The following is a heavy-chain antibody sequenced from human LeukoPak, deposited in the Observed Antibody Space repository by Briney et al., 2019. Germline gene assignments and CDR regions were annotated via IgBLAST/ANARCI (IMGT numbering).Heavy chain of an antibody. CDR2: ISSSGSTI. CDR1: GFTYTKHA. J-gene: IGHJ4*02. V-gene: IGHV3-48*03. Sequence: GGSLRLSCAASGFTYTKHAMHWVRQAPGKGLEWVSYISSSGSTIYYADSVKGRFTISRDNAKNSLYLEMNSLRAEDTAVYYCAGGGRVRGRARSIDYWGQGTLVTVSS. CDR3: AGGGRVRGRARSIDY. D-gene: IGHD3-10*01.